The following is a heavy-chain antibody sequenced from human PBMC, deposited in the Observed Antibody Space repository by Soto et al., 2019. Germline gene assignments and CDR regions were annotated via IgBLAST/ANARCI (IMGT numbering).Heavy chain of an antibody. Sequence: GGSLRLSCAASGFTFSIYAMSWVRQAPGKGLEWVSAISGSGGSTYYADSVKGRFTISRDNSKNTLYLQMNSLRAEDTAVYYCAKSHTSSAASYYYYGMDVWGQGTTVTVSS. V-gene: IGHV3-23*01. CDR2: ISGSGGST. CDR3: AKSHTSSAASYYYYGMDV. D-gene: IGHD5-18*01. CDR1: GFTFSIYA. J-gene: IGHJ6*02.